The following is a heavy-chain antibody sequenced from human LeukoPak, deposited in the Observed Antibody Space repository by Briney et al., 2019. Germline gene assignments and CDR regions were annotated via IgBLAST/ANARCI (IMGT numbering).Heavy chain of an antibody. V-gene: IGHV3-30*02. Sequence: GGSLRLSCVASGFTYSHNGMHWVRQAPGKGLEWVAFIRYDGSNKYYADSVKGRFTISRDNSKNTLYLQMNSLRAEDTAVYYCAKDLAHVVVPAAHNLPDYWGQGTLVTVSS. CDR2: IRYDGSNK. CDR3: AKDLAHVVVPAAHNLPDY. CDR1: GFTYSHNG. J-gene: IGHJ4*02. D-gene: IGHD2-2*01.